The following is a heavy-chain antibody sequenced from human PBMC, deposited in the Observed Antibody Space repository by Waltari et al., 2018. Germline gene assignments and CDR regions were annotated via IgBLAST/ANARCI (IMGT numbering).Heavy chain of an antibody. V-gene: IGHV4-34*01. CDR3: ARGCSSGSTRINRREYYFDY. CDR1: GGSFSGYY. D-gene: IGHD6-19*01. CDR2: INHSGST. J-gene: IGHJ4*02. Sequence: QVQLQQWGAGLLKPSETLSLTCAVYGGSFSGYYWSWIRPPPGKGLEWIGEINHSGSTNYNPSLKSRVTISVDTSKNQFSLKLSSVTAADTAVYYCARGCSSGSTRINRREYYFDYWGQGTLVTVSS.